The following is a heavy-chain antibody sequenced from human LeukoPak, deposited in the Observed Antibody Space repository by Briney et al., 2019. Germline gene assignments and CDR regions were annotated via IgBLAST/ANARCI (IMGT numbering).Heavy chain of an antibody. J-gene: IGHJ5*02. D-gene: IGHD6-13*01. CDR1: GYSISSGYY. V-gene: IGHV4-38-2*02. CDR2: IYHSGST. Sequence: SETLSLTCTVSGYSISSGYYWGWIRQPPGKGLEWIGNIYHSGSTYYNPSLKSRVTISVDTSKNQFSLKLNSLTAEDAAVYYCARAFSSSWYWNWFDPWGQGTLVTVSS. CDR3: ARAFSSSWYWNWFDP.